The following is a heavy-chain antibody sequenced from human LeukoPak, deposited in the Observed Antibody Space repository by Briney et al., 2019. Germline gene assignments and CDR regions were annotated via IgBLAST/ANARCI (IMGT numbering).Heavy chain of an antibody. CDR2: TNPSGGST. J-gene: IGHJ4*02. D-gene: IGHD2-2*01. CDR3: ARDDGGFYCSSTSCYGGYFDY. Sequence: GASVKVSCKASGYTFTIYYMHWVRQAPGQGLEWMGITNPSGGSTNYAQKFQGRDTMTRDTSTSTVYMELSSLRSEDTAVYYCARDDGGFYCSSTSCYGGYFDYWGQGTLVTVSS. V-gene: IGHV1-46*01. CDR1: GYTFTIYY.